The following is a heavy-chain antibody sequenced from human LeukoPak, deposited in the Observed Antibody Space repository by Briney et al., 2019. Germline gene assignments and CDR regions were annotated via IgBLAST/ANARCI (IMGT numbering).Heavy chain of an antibody. CDR3: ARVGYSYGLGSYYYYYMDV. CDR2: ISSSSSTI. Sequence: GGSLRLSCAASGFTFSSYSMNWVRQAAGKGLEWVSYISSSSSTIYYADSVKGRFTISRDNAKNSLYLQMNSLRAEDTAVYYCARVGYSYGLGSYYYYYMDVWGKGTTVTVSS. V-gene: IGHV3-48*01. J-gene: IGHJ6*03. CDR1: GFTFSSYS. D-gene: IGHD5-18*01.